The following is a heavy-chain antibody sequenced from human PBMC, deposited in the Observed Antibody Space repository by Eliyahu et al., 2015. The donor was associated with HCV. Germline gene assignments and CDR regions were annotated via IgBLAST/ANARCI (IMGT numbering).Heavy chain of an antibody. D-gene: IGHD6-13*01. V-gene: IGHV4-61*02. CDR1: GGSISSGSYY. J-gene: IGHJ6*02. CDR3: ARVIAAAGTDYYYGMDV. Sequence: QVQLQESGPGLVKPSQTLSLTCTVSGGSISSGSYYWSWIRQPAGKGLEWIGRIYTSGSTNYNPSLKSRVTISVDTSKNQFSLKLSSVTAADTAVYYCARVIAAAGTDYYYGMDVWGQGTTVTVSS. CDR2: IYTSGST.